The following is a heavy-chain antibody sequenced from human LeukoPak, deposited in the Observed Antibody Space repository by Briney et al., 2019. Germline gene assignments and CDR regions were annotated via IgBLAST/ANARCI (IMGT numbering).Heavy chain of an antibody. CDR3: ASRPSGTHYFEY. Sequence: SETLSLTCTVSGASISSGSYFWSWIRQHPGKGLEWIGYIYNSGSAYYNPSLKSRVIISVDTSKNQFSLKLSSVTAADTAVYHCASRPSGTHYFEYWGQGTLVTVSS. CDR1: GASISSGSYF. CDR2: IYNSGSA. J-gene: IGHJ4*02. D-gene: IGHD1-26*01. V-gene: IGHV4-31*03.